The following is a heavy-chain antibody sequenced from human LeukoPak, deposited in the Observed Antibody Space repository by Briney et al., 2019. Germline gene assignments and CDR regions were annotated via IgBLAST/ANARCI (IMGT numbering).Heavy chain of an antibody. CDR1: GGSISSYY. J-gene: IGHJ4*02. D-gene: IGHD6-19*01. Sequence: SETLSLTCTVSGGSISSYYWSWIRQPAGKGLEWIGRIYSKGNAYYNPSHKSRATMSIDTAKNQFSLKLTSVTAADTAVYFCAREARGWLDSNAQFDYWGQGTLVIASS. V-gene: IGHV4-4*07. CDR3: AREARGWLDSNAQFDY. CDR2: IYSKGNA.